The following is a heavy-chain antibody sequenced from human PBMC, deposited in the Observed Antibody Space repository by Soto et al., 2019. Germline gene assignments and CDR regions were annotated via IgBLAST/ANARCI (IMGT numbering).Heavy chain of an antibody. CDR3: AKVPSGYSDAFDI. Sequence: PGGSLRLSCAASGFTFSSYGMHWVRQAPGKGLEWVAVISYDGSNKYYADSVKGRFTISRDNSKNTLYLQMNSLRAEDTAVYYCAKVPSGYSDAFDIWGQGTMVTVSS. J-gene: IGHJ3*02. D-gene: IGHD3-22*01. CDR1: GFTFSSYG. CDR2: ISYDGSNK. V-gene: IGHV3-30*18.